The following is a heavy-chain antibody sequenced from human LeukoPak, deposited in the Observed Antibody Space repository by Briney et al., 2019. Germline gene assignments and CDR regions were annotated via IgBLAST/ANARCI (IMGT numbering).Heavy chain of an antibody. CDR1: GGSISSYY. CDR3: ARHSGYSHQSQNAFDI. Sequence: SETLSLTCTVSGGSISSYYWSWIRQPPGKGLEWIGYIYYSGSTNYNPSLKSRVTISVDTSKNQFSLKLSSVTAADTAVYYCARHSGYSHQSQNAFDIWGQGTMVTVSS. V-gene: IGHV4-59*08. J-gene: IGHJ3*02. CDR2: IYYSGST. D-gene: IGHD5-18*01.